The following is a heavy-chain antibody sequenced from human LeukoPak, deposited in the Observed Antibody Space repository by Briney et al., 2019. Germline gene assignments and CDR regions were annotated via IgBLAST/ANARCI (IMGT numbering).Heavy chain of an antibody. D-gene: IGHD2-2*01. V-gene: IGHV3-33*01. CDR2: IWYDGSRK. CDR3: ARADCSSSSCPSKFDY. Sequence: GGSLRLSCVASGFIFSNYGLHWVRQAPGKGLEWVAVIWYDGSRKYYADSVKGRFTISRDNSKNTLSLQMSSLRVEDTAVYYCARADCSSSSCPSKFDYWGQGTLVTVSS. J-gene: IGHJ4*02. CDR1: GFIFSNYG.